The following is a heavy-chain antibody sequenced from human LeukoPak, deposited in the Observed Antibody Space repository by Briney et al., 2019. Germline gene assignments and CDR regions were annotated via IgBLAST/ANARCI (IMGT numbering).Heavy chain of an antibody. J-gene: IGHJ2*01. CDR1: GFTFDDYA. D-gene: IGHD2-15*01. CDR2: ISWNSGSI. Sequence: GGSLRLSCAASGFTFDDYAMHWVRQAPGKGLXXXXGISWNSGSIGYADSVKGRFTISRDNAKNSLYLQMNSLRAEDTALYYCAKGVVRYWYFDLWGRGTLVTVSS. V-gene: IGHV3-9*01. CDR3: AKGVVRYWYFDL.